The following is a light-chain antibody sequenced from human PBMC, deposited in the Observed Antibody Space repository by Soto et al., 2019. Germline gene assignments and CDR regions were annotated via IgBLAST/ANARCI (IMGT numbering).Light chain of an antibody. Sequence: EIILTHSPATLSVTTGESATPSCRACQSVSSNYLAWYQQKPGQAPRLLIYAASSRATGIPDRFSGSGSGTDFTLTIDGLEPEDFVVYYCQQYGYSPITFGQGRLLEIK. CDR2: AAS. CDR3: QQYGYSPIT. J-gene: IGKJ5*01. V-gene: IGKV3-20*01. CDR1: QSVSSNY.